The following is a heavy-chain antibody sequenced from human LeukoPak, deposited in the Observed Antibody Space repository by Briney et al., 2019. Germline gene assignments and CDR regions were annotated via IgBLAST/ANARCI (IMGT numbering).Heavy chain of an antibody. CDR2: IYSSGSA. J-gene: IGHJ6*03. CDR1: GGSISPYY. CDR3: AKAPQRFLAAAVHYYYMDV. V-gene: IGHV4-59*08. Sequence: SETLSLTCSVSGGSISPYYWSWIRQPPGKGLEWIGYIYSSGSANYNPSLKSRVTISVDTSKNHFSLKLSSVTAADTAVYYCAKAPQRFLAAAVHYYYMDVWGKGTTVTVSS. D-gene: IGHD6-13*01.